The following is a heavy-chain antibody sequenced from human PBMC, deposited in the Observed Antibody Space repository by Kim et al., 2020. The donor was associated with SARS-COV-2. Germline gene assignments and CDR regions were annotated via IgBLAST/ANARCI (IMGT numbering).Heavy chain of an antibody. CDR3: ARGQWFRSLGWFDP. J-gene: IGHJ5*02. CDR1: GGSISSYY. Sequence: SETLSLTCTVSGGSISSYYWSWIRQPPGKGLEWIGYIYYSGSTNYNPSLKSRVTISVDTSKNQFSLKLSSVTAADTAVYYCARGQWFRSLGWFDPWGQGTLVTVSS. V-gene: IGHV4-59*01. CDR2: IYYSGST. D-gene: IGHD3-22*01.